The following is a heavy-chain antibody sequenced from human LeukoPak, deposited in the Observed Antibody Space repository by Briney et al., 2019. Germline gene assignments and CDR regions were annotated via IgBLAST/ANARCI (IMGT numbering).Heavy chain of an antibody. Sequence: PGGSLRLSCAASGFTFSSYWMSWVRQAPGKGLEWVANIKQDGSEKYYVDSVKGRFTISRDNAKNSLYLQMNSLRAEDTAVYYCAKWEGYDSSGYYRSWGQGTLVTVSS. J-gene: IGHJ5*02. CDR3: AKWEGYDSSGYYRS. CDR1: GFTFSSYW. V-gene: IGHV3-7*03. CDR2: IKQDGSEK. D-gene: IGHD3-22*01.